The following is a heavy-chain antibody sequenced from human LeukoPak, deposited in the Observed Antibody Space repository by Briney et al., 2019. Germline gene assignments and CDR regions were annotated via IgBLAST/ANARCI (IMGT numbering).Heavy chain of an antibody. J-gene: IGHJ4*02. CDR1: GFSLTNYG. Sequence: GGSLRLPCEASGFSLTNYGMDWARPAPGKALEGVSSISSSSAYICYADSVRGRFTISRDNAKNSLYLQMNSLRVEDTAVYYCARELSSSGYYFDSWGQGNLVTVSS. CDR3: ARELSSSGYYFDS. D-gene: IGHD5-18*01. CDR2: ISSSSAYI. V-gene: IGHV3-21*01.